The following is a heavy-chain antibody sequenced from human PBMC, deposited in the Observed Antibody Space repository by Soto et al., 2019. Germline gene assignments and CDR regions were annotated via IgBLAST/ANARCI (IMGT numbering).Heavy chain of an antibody. CDR1: GGTFSSYA. D-gene: IGHD2-21*02. CDR3: ARLYCGGDCYFQYYFDY. J-gene: IGHJ4*02. CDR2: IIPIFGTA. V-gene: IGHV1-69*01. Sequence: QVQLVQSGAEVKKPGSSVKVSCKASGGTFSSYAISWVRQAPGQGLEWMGGIIPIFGTANYAQKFQGRVTITADESKSTAYMELSSLRSEDTAVYYCARLYCGGDCYFQYYFDYWGQGTLVTVSS.